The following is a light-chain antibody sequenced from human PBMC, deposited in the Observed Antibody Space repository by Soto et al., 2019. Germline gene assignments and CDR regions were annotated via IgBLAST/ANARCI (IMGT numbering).Light chain of an antibody. CDR2: KAS. J-gene: IGKJ1*01. Sequence: DLQMTQSPSTLSASVGDRVTITCRASQSISIWLAWYQQEPGKAPKLLIYKASSLQSGVPSRFSGGGSGTEFTLTISSLQPDDFATYYCQHYNSYPPWTFGQGTKVEIK. CDR1: QSISIW. CDR3: QHYNSYPPWT. V-gene: IGKV1-5*03.